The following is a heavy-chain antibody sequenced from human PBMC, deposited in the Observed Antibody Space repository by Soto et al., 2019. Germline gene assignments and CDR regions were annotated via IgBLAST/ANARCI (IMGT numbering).Heavy chain of an antibody. V-gene: IGHV3-33*01. D-gene: IGHD4-17*01. CDR3: ARDRFGYGEGGLFY. Sequence: VQLVESGGGFVQPGGSLRLSCAASGFTFSSYGMHWVRQAPGKGLEWVAVIWYDGSNKYYADSVKGRFTISRDNSKNTLYLQMNSLRAEDTAVYYCARDRFGYGEGGLFYWGQGTLVTVSS. J-gene: IGHJ4*02. CDR1: GFTFSSYG. CDR2: IWYDGSNK.